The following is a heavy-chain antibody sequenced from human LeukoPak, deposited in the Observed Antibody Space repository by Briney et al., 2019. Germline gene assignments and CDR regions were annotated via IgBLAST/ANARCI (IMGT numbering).Heavy chain of an antibody. J-gene: IGHJ5*02. V-gene: IGHV3-7*01. CDR2: IKQDGSEQ. CDR3: ARVPHTSSSYRWFDP. D-gene: IGHD6-6*01. CDR1: GFTVSSNY. Sequence: PGGSLRLSCAASGFTVSSNYMSWVRQAPGKGLEWVANIKQDGSEQYYVDSVKGRFTISRDNAKNSLYLEMNSLRVEDTAVYYCARVPHTSSSYRWFDPWGQGTLVTVSS.